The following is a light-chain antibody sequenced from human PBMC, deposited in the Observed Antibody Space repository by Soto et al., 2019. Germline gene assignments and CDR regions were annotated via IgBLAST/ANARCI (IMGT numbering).Light chain of an antibody. V-gene: IGKV3-11*01. CDR1: QTVDSY. Sequence: LTQSPAILSLSPGEKATLSCTASQTVDSYMAWYQQRPGQPPRLLIHDTSHRASGVPARFRGSGSGTDFTLTITSLEPEDFAVYFCQQRRNWVSFGPGTKVDIK. CDR3: QQRRNWVS. J-gene: IGKJ3*01. CDR2: DTS.